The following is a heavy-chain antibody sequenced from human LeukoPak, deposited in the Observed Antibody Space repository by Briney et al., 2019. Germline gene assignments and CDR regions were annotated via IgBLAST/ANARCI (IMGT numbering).Heavy chain of an antibody. CDR2: ISYDGSNK. D-gene: IGHD1-26*01. V-gene: IGHV3-30-3*01. CDR3: AREESGSLPDY. J-gene: IGHJ4*02. CDR1: GFTFSNHA. Sequence: GGSLRLSCAASGFTFSNHAMHWVRQAPGKGLEWVTVISYDGSNKYYADSVKGRFTISRDNSKNTLYLQMNSLSAEDTAVYYCAREESGSLPDYWGQGTLVTVSS.